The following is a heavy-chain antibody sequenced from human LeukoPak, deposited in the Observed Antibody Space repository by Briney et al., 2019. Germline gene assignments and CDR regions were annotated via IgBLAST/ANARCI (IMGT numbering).Heavy chain of an antibody. CDR1: GFTFTTYS. CDR2: ITGSGRTI. Sequence: GGSLRLSCAASGFTFTTYSMNWVRQAPGWGLEWVSYITGSGRTIYYADSVKGRFTISRDNAKDSLYLQMNSLRDEDTAVYYCARVGLTDIDYWGQGTLVTVSS. D-gene: IGHD3-16*01. J-gene: IGHJ4*02. CDR3: ARVGLTDIDY. V-gene: IGHV3-48*02.